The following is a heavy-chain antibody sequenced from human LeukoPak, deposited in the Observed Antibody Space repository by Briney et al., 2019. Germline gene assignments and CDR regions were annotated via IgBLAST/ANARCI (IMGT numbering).Heavy chain of an antibody. Sequence: GKSLRLSCAASGFTFSNYAMHWVRQASGKGLEWVALISYDGYNKYYADSVKGRFTISRDNSKNTLYLQMNSLRADDTAVYYCAKAGSSGSFDPWGQGTLVTVSS. CDR2: ISYDGYNK. D-gene: IGHD6-19*01. V-gene: IGHV3-30*18. J-gene: IGHJ5*02. CDR3: AKAGSSGSFDP. CDR1: GFTFSNYA.